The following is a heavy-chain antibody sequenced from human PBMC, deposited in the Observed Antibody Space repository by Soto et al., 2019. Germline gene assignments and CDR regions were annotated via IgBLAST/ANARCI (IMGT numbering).Heavy chain of an antibody. CDR1: GGTFSTYS. CDR2: IIPMLGVR. V-gene: IGHV1-69*02. CDR3: TIGSWSGEVFDI. J-gene: IGHJ3*02. Sequence: QVQLVQSGAEVKKPGSSVKVSCKDSGGTFSTYSMFWVRQAPGQGLEWMGRIIPMLGVRNYAQRFQDRVTIIADKSTATVHMELSSLRYEDTALYYCTIGSWSGEVFDIWGQGTMVTVSS. D-gene: IGHD2-21*01.